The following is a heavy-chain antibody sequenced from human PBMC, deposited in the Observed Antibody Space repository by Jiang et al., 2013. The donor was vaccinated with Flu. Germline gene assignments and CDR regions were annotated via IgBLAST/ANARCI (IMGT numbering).Heavy chain of an antibody. CDR2: IYPGDSDT. D-gene: IGHD1-26*01. CDR3: ARPAPDSGSYIGGGMDV. Sequence: WVRQMPGKGLEWMGIIYPGDSDTRYSPSFQGQVTISADKSISTAYLQWSSLKASDTAMYYCARPAPDSGSYIGGGMDVWGQGTTVTVSS. J-gene: IGHJ6*02. V-gene: IGHV5-51*01.